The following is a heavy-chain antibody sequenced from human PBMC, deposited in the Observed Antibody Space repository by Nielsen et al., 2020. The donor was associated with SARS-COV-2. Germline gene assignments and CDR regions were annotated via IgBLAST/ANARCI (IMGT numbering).Heavy chain of an antibody. CDR1: GGSFSGYY. CDR2: INHSGST. J-gene: IGHJ4*02. V-gene: IGHV4-34*01. Sequence: SETLSLTCAVYGGSFSGYYWSWIRQPPGKGLEWIGEINHSGSTNYNPSFKSRVTISVDTSKNQFSLKLSSVTAADTAVYYCARGRSQKRGWLQLVRDYWGQGTLVTVSS. CDR3: ARGRSQKRGWLQLVRDY. D-gene: IGHD5-24*01.